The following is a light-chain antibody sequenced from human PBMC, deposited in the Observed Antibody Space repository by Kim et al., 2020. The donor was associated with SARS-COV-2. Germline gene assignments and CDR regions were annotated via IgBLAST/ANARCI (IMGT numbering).Light chain of an antibody. CDR1: SLRSYY. J-gene: IGLJ2*01. CDR3: NSRDSSGDHVV. Sequence: SSELTQDPAVSVALGQTVRITCQGDSLRSYYANWYQQKPGQAPVLVVYGKNNRPSGIPDRLSGSSSGNTASLTITGAQAEDEADYYCNSRDSSGDHVVFG. CDR2: GKN. V-gene: IGLV3-19*01.